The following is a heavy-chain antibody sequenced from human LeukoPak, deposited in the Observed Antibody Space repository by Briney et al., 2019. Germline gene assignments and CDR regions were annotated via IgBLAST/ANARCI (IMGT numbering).Heavy chain of an antibody. Sequence: PSETLSLTCAVYGGSFSGYYWSWIRQPPGKGLEWIGEINHSGSTNYNPSLKSRVTISVDTSKNQFSLKLSSVTAADTAVYYCARDPYYDSSGTMVSWGQGTLVTVSS. V-gene: IGHV4-34*01. CDR2: INHSGST. CDR3: ARDPYYDSSGTMVS. D-gene: IGHD3-22*01. J-gene: IGHJ5*02. CDR1: GGSFSGYY.